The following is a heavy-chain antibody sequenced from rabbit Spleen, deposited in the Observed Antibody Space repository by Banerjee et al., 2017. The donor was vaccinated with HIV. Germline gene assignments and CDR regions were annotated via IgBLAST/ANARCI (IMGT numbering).Heavy chain of an antibody. D-gene: IGHD4-1*01. CDR3: ARETSSGWGIVSFYFSL. Sequence: QEQLVESGGDLVKPEGSLTLTCTASGFTINNYWICWVRQAPGKGLEWIACIDSGSSGDTYYANWAKGRFTISKTSSTTVTLQMTSLTAADTATYFCARETSSGWGIVSFYFSLWGQGTLVTVS. CDR2: IDSGSSGDT. CDR1: GFTINNYW. J-gene: IGHJ4*01. V-gene: IGHV1S45*01.